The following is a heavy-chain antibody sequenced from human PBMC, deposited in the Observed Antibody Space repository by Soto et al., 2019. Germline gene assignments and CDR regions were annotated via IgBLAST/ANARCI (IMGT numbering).Heavy chain of an antibody. D-gene: IGHD6-13*01. CDR2: INHSGST. CDR3: ARRIGYSSSHFDY. V-gene: IGHV4-34*01. J-gene: IGHJ4*02. CDR1: GGSFSGYY. Sequence: SETLSLTCAVSGGSFSGYYWSWIRQPPGKGLEWIGEINHSGSTNYNPSLKSRVTISVDTSKNQFSLKLSSVTAADTAVYYCARRIGYSSSHFDYWGQGTLVTVSS.